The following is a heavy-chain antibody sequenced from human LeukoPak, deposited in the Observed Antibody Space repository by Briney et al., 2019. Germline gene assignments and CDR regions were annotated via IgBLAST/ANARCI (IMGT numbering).Heavy chain of an antibody. CDR2: ISWNSGSI. V-gene: IGHV3-9*03. CDR3: AKGFGSGIANWFDP. Sequence: GGSLRRSCAASGFTFDDYAMHWVRQAPGKGLEGGLGISWNSGSIGYADSVKGRFTIARDNAKNSLYLQMNSLRAEDMALYYCAKGFGSGIANWFDPWGQGTLVTVSS. D-gene: IGHD3-10*01. CDR1: GFTFDDYA. J-gene: IGHJ5*02.